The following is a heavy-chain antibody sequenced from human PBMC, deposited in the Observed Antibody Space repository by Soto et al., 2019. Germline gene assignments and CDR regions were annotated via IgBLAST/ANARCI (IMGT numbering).Heavy chain of an antibody. V-gene: IGHV1-3*01. J-gene: IGHJ2*01. Sequence: QVQLVQSGAEVKKPGASVKLSCKGSGYTFSYYNVHWVRQAPGQRLEWMGWIHADNGNAKYSQKFQGRVTITRDPSGNTAYMELSNLRSEDTAVYYCARELDYWYFDLWGRGTLVTVPS. CDR3: ARELDYWYFDL. D-gene: IGHD1-1*01. CDR2: IHADNGNA. CDR1: GYTFSYYN.